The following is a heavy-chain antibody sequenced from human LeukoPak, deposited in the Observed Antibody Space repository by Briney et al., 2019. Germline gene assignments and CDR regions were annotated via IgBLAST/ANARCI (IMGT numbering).Heavy chain of an antibody. J-gene: IGHJ4*02. CDR1: GGTFSSYA. CDR2: IIPIFGTA. Sequence: VASVKVSCKASGGTFSSYAISWVRQAPGQGLEWMGGIIPIFGTANYAQKFQGRVTMTEDTSTDTAYMELSSLRSEDTAVYYCATAAGPYYFDYWGQGTLVTVSS. CDR3: ATAAGPYYFDY. D-gene: IGHD6-13*01. V-gene: IGHV1-69*06.